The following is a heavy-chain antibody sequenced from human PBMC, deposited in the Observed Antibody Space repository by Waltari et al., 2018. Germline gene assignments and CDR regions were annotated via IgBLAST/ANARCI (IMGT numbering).Heavy chain of an antibody. CDR2: ISYDGSKK. CDR1: GFTFRSFG. J-gene: IGHJ4*02. Sequence: QVQLVESGGGVVQPGRSLRLSCAASGFTFRSFGMHWVRQAPGKGLDSVAVISYDGSKKYYADSVKGRFTISRDNSNDTLYLQMNTLRPEDTAVYYCAKDGFLEYLYSVFDSWGQGTLVSVSS. V-gene: IGHV3-30*18. D-gene: IGHD3-3*01. CDR3: AKDGFLEYLYSVFDS.